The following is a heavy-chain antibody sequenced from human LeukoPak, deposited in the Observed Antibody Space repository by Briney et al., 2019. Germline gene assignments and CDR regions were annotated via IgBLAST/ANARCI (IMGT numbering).Heavy chain of an antibody. CDR3: ARQRELPLFDY. Sequence: SETLSLTCTVSGYSISSDYYWGWIRQPPGKGLEWIGSIYHGGNTYYNPSPKSRVTISVDTSKNQFSLRLTSVTAADTAVYYCARQRELPLFDYWGQGTLVTVSS. J-gene: IGHJ4*02. CDR1: GYSISSDYY. D-gene: IGHD1-26*01. CDR2: IYHGGNT. V-gene: IGHV4-38-2*02.